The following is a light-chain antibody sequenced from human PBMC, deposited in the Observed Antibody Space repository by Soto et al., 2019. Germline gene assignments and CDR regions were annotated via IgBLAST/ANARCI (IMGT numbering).Light chain of an antibody. CDR1: KSDIGVYDF. J-gene: IGLJ1*01. Sequence: QSVLTQPPSASGSPGQSVTISCTGTKSDIGVYDFVSWYQHHPGKAPKLLLSEVSKRPSGVSDRFSGSKSGNTASLTISGLQTQDEADYYCSSFTSAYTFVFGTGTKV. CDR2: EVS. V-gene: IGLV2-8*01. CDR3: SSFTSAYTFV.